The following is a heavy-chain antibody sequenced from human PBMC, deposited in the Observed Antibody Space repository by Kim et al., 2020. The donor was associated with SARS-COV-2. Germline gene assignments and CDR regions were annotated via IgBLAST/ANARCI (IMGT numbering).Heavy chain of an antibody. D-gene: IGHD3-10*01. CDR3: ARGVRGANDAFDI. CDR1: GGSISSGGYY. J-gene: IGHJ3*02. CDR2: IYYSGST. Sequence: SETLSLTCTVSGGSISSGGYYWSWIRQHPGKGLEWIGYIYYSGSTYYNPSLKSRVTISVDTSKNQFSLKLSSVTAADTAVYYCARGVRGANDAFDIWGQGTMVTVSS. V-gene: IGHV4-31*03.